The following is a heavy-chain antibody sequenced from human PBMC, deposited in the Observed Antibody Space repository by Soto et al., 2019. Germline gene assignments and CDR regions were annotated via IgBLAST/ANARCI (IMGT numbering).Heavy chain of an antibody. CDR3: ARGPPTDYGDDTLGY. V-gene: IGHV4-34*01. D-gene: IGHD4-17*01. CDR1: GGSFSDYY. Sequence: SETLSLTCAVYGGSFSDYYWSWIRQPPGKGLEWIGEINHSGSTNYNPSLKSRVTISVDTSKNQFSLKLSSVTAADTAVYYCARGPPTDYGDDTLGYWGQGTLVTVSS. CDR2: INHSGST. J-gene: IGHJ4*02.